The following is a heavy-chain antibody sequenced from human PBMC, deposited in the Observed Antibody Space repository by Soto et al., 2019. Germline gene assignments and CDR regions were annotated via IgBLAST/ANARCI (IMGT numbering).Heavy chain of an antibody. CDR2: ISGSGGST. D-gene: IGHD1-1*01. Sequence: EVQLLESGGGLVQPGGSLRLSCAASGFTFSSYAMSWVRQAPGKGLEWVSAISGSGGSTYYADSVKGRFTISRDNSKNTLYLQMNSLRAEDTAVYYCAKFSSSGLDWVRDYFDYWGQGTLVTVSS. V-gene: IGHV3-23*01. CDR3: AKFSSSGLDWVRDYFDY. J-gene: IGHJ4*02. CDR1: GFTFSSYA.